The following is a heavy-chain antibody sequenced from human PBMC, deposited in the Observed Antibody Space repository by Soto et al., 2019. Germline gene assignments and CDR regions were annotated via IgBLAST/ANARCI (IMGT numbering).Heavy chain of an antibody. V-gene: IGHV1-3*01. J-gene: IGHJ4*02. CDR1: GYTFTSYA. Sequence: GASMKVSCKASGYTFTSYAMHWVRQAPGQRLEWMGWINAGNGNTKYSQKFQGRVTITRDTSASTAYMELSSLRSEDTAVYYCARGLNYDFWSGFQLRFDYWGQGTLVTVSS. CDR2: INAGNGNT. CDR3: ARGLNYDFWSGFQLRFDY. D-gene: IGHD3-3*01.